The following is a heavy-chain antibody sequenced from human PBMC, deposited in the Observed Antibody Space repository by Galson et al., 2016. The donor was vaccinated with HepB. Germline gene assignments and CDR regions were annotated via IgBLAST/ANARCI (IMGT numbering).Heavy chain of an antibody. CDR1: GGSIITTSW. J-gene: IGHJ6*02. CDR2: LHYAGST. D-gene: IGHD6-13*01. V-gene: IGHV4-4*02. CDR3: ARDTRSMAAAGTTYGLDV. Sequence: SETLSLTCAVSGGSIITTSWWTWVRQPPGKGLEWIGELHYAGSTNFNPSLTSRVTVSVDRSKNQFSLNLTSVTAADTAVNYCARDTRSMAAAGTTYGLDVWGPGTTVTVSS.